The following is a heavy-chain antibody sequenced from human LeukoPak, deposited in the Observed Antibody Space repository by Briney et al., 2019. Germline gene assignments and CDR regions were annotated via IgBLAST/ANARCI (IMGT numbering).Heavy chain of an antibody. D-gene: IGHD2-15*01. CDR2: ISASGAST. V-gene: IGHV3-23*01. CDR1: GFTFSSYA. CDR3: ARDYCSGGSCSLGDAFDI. Sequence: GGSLRLSCAASGFTFSSYAMSWVRQAPGKGLEWVSAISASGASTYYADAVKGRFAISRDSSKNTLYLQMNSLRAEDTAVYYCARDYCSGGSCSLGDAFDIWGQGTMVTVSS. J-gene: IGHJ3*02.